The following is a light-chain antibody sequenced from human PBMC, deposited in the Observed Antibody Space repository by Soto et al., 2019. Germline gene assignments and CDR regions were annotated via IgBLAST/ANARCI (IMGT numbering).Light chain of an antibody. V-gene: IGLV1-36*01. CDR1: SSNIGNNA. CDR2: YDD. CDR3: AAWDDSLNV. Sequence: QSVLTQPPSVSEAPRQRVTISCSGSSSNIGNNAVNWYQQLPGKAPKLLIYYDDLLPSGVSDRFSGSKSGTSASLAISGLQSEDEADYYCAAWDDSLNVFGTVTKLTVL. J-gene: IGLJ1*01.